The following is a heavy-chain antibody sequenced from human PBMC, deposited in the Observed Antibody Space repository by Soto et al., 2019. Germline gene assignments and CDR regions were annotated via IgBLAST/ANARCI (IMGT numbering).Heavy chain of an antibody. V-gene: IGHV3-30-3*01. CDR3: ARDRKILGVVTYGLDV. J-gene: IGHJ6*02. Sequence: GGSLRLSCAASGFPFSAFAIHLVRQSPGKGLEWVAIISYDGSNKYYADSVKGRFTISRDSSKNTLYLQMTSLRIEDTAVYYCARDRKILGVVTYGLDVWDQGSTVTVSS. CDR1: GFPFSAFA. D-gene: IGHD3-3*01. CDR2: ISYDGSNK.